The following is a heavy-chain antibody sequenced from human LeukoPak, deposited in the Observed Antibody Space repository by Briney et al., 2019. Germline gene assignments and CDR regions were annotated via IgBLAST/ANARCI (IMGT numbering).Heavy chain of an antibody. CDR3: ARSRQASGLFSS. CDR1: GGSISSGGYY. CDR2: IYDRGPA. Sequence: SQTLSLTCTVSGGSISSGGYYWSWIRQPPGKGLEWIGCIYDRGPASYNPSLKSRFTISVDRPKNQFFLNVTSLTAADTAVYYCARSRQASGLFSSWGQGTLVVVSS. D-gene: IGHD3-10*01. V-gene: IGHV4-30-2*01. J-gene: IGHJ5*02.